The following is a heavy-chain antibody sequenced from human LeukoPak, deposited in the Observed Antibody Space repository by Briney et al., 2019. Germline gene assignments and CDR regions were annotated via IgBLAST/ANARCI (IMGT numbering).Heavy chain of an antibody. CDR2: INPNSGGT. V-gene: IGHV1-2*02. Sequence: ASVKASCKASGYTFTGYYMHWVRQAPGQGLEWMGWINPNSGGTNYAQKFQGRVTMTRDTSISTAYMELSRLRSDDTAVYYCARDYQGGHYYYYMDVWGKGTTVTVSS. D-gene: IGHD2-2*01. CDR3: ARDYQGGHYYYYMDV. J-gene: IGHJ6*03. CDR1: GYTFTGYY.